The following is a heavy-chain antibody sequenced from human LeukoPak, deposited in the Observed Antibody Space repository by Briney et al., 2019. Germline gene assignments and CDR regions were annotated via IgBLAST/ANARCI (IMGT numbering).Heavy chain of an antibody. CDR3: ARGGGNMVRGVDFDY. V-gene: IGHV4-38-2*02. D-gene: IGHD3-10*01. Sequence: SETLSLTCTVSGYSISSGYYWGWIRQPPGKGLEWIGSIYHSGSTYYNPSLKSRVTISVDTSKNQFSLKLSSVTAADTAVYYCARGGGNMVRGVDFDYXGQ. CDR2: IYHSGST. J-gene: IGHJ4*02. CDR1: GYSISSGYY.